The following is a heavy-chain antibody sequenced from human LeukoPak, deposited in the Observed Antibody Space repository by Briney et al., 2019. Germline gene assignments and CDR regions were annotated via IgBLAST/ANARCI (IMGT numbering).Heavy chain of an antibody. J-gene: IGHJ4*02. CDR3: ASNYVGLVGPAPLTIFGVVLNH. CDR2: IIPIFGTA. V-gene: IGHV1-69*05. D-gene: IGHD3-3*01. Sequence: SVKVSCKASGGTFSSYAISWVRQAPGQGLEWMGGIIPIFGTANYAQKFQGRVTITTDESTSTAYMELSSLRSEDTAVYYCASNYVGLVGPAPLTIFGVVLNHWGQGTLVTVSS. CDR1: GGTFSSYA.